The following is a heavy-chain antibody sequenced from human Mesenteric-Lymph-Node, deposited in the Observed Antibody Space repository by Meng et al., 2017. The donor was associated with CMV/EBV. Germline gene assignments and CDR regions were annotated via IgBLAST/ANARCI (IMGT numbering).Heavy chain of an antibody. D-gene: IGHD3-9*01. V-gene: IGHV4-34*01. CDR3: ARGSSYDILTGYFDY. CDR2: INHSGST. CDR1: GGAFGCYY. J-gene: IGHJ4*02. Sequence: QGQLHQWGAGRLNPSEALSGTCAVYGGAFGCYYWNWIRQSPEKGLEWIGEINHSGSTTYNPSFTSRIIISVDTSTNQISLNMSSVTAADTAVYYCARGSSYDILTGYFDYWGQGALVTVSS.